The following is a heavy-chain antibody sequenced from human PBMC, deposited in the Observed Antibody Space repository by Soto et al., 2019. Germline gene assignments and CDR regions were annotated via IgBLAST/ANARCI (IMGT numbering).Heavy chain of an antibody. D-gene: IGHD6-13*01. CDR2: ISSSGSNI. CDR1: GFTFNIYS. Sequence: EAQLVESGGGLVQPGGSLRLSCAASGFTFNIYSMNWVRQAPGKGLEWVSYISSSGSNIYYADSVKGRFTISRDNAKNSLYLQMNRLRDEDTAVYYCAKGPLQQLELWGQGTPVTVSS. CDR3: AKGPLQQLEL. V-gene: IGHV3-48*02. J-gene: IGHJ4*02.